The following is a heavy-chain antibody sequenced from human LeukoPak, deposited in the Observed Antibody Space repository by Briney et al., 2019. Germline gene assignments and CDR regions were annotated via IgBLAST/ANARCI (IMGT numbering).Heavy chain of an antibody. Sequence: SETLSLTCAVSVYSISSGYYWGWIRQPPGKGLEWIGIIYHSGSTYYNPSLKTRVTISVDTSKNQFSLKLSSVTAADTAVYYCARLSLPSAASDYWGQGTLVTVSS. CDR1: VYSISSGYY. CDR2: IYHSGST. J-gene: IGHJ4*02. CDR3: ARLSLPSAASDY. D-gene: IGHD2-2*01. V-gene: IGHV4-38-2*01.